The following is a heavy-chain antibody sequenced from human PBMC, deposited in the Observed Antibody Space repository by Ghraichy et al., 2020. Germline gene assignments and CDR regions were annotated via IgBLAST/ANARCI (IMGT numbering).Heavy chain of an antibody. CDR1: GFTFGDYA. V-gene: IGHV3-49*03. D-gene: IGHD2-2*01. J-gene: IGHJ4*02. CDR2: IRSKAYGGTT. Sequence: GESLNISCTASGFTFGDYAMSWFRQAPGKGLEWVGFIRSKAYGGTTEYAASVKGRFTISRDDSKSIAYLQMNSLKTEDTAVYYCTRDHSCCSSTTGNYWGQGTLVTVSS. CDR3: TRDHSCCSSTTGNY.